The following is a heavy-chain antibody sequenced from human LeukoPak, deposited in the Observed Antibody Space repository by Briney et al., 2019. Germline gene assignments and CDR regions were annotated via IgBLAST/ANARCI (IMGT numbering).Heavy chain of an antibody. Sequence: SVKVSCKASGGTFSSYAISWVRQAPGRGLEWMGGIIPIFGTANYAQKFQGRVTITADESTSTAYMELSSLRSEDTAVYYCARGSQWLLSSPFDYWGQGTLVTVSS. D-gene: IGHD6-19*01. CDR1: GGTFSSYA. V-gene: IGHV1-69*13. CDR3: ARGSQWLLSSPFDY. CDR2: IIPIFGTA. J-gene: IGHJ4*02.